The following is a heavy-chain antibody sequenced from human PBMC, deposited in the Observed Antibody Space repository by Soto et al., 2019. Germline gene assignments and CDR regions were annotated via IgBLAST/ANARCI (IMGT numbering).Heavy chain of an antibody. CDR1: GGSISSGGYS. V-gene: IGHV4-30-2*01. Sequence: QLQLHESGSGLVKPSQTLSLTCAVSGGSISSGGYSWSWIRQPPGRGLEWIGYMYHSGSTYYNPSLKSRVTISIDRSTNQFSLKLSSVTAADTAVYYFARVPDYWGQGILVTVSS. J-gene: IGHJ4*02. CDR2: MYHSGST. CDR3: ARVPDY. D-gene: IGHD2-2*01.